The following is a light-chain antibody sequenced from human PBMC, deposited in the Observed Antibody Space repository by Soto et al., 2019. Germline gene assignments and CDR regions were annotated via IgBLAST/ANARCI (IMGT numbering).Light chain of an antibody. CDR1: QSLSRY. CDR3: QQRSDWPIT. Sequence: EIVLTQSPDTLSLSPGERATLSCRASQSLSRYLAWYHQKPGQAPSLLIYDASNRATGIPARFSGSGSGTDFTLTISSLEPEDSAVYFCQQRSDWPITFGQGTLLEIK. J-gene: IGKJ5*01. V-gene: IGKV3-11*01. CDR2: DAS.